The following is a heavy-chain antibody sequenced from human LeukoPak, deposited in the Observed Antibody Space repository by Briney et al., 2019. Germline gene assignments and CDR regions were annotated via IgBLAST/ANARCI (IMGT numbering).Heavy chain of an antibody. Sequence: SETLSLTCTVSGYSISSGYYWGWIRQPPGKGLEWIGSIYHSGSTYYNPSLKSRVTISVDTSKNQFSLKLSSVTAADTAVYYCARPAYGSGSYSGWFDPWGQGTLVTVSS. D-gene: IGHD3-10*01. V-gene: IGHV4-38-2*02. CDR2: IYHSGST. CDR1: GYSISSGYY. J-gene: IGHJ5*02. CDR3: ARPAYGSGSYSGWFDP.